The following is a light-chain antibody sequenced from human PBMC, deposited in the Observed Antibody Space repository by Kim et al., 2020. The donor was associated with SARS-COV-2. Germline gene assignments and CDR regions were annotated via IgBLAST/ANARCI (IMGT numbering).Light chain of an antibody. CDR3: MQNTHWPYT. CDR2: EVS. CDR1: QSLVHSGGKIY. J-gene: IGKJ2*01. V-gene: IGKV2-30*02. Sequence: HPASNSCRSSQSLVHSGGKIYLNWFQQRPGQSPRRRIYEVSKRDSGVPDRVSGSGSGTDFTLKISRVEADDVAVYFCMQNTHWPYTFGQGTKLQI.